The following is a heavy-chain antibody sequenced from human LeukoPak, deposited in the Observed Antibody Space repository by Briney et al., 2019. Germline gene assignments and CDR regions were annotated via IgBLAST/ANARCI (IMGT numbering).Heavy chain of an antibody. CDR1: GGTFRGYA. V-gene: IGHV1-69*04. J-gene: IGHJ4*02. CDR3: SREPYYDCSGYYEYVY. Sequence: CSAKVSCTASGGTFRGYAISWGRQAPGPGLEWMGRIIPIHGIANNAQKFQGRGTITAAKSTSTDYMELSSLTSEDAAVYYCSREPYYDCSGYYEYVYWGQGTLVIVSS. D-gene: IGHD3-22*01. CDR2: IIPIHGIA.